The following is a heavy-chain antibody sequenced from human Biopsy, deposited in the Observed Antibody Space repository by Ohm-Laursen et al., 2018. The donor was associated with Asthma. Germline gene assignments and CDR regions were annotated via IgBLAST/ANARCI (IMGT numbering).Heavy chain of an antibody. CDR2: ISYDGSTK. J-gene: IGHJ6*02. CDR3: ARDVVWFREVGGMDV. D-gene: IGHD3-10*01. V-gene: IGHV3-30*03. CDR1: GFTLTPYA. Sequence: SLRLSCSAPGFTLTPYAIHWVRQAPGKGLEWVAVISYDGSTKYSADSVKGRFIVSRDISKNILSLQMNSLRPEDTAVYYCARDVVWFREVGGMDVWGQGTTATVSS.